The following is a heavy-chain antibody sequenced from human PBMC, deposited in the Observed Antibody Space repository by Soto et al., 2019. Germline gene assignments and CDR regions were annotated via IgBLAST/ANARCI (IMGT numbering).Heavy chain of an antibody. CDR2: IIPILGIA. J-gene: IGHJ4*02. V-gene: IGHV1-69*02. CDR1: GGTFSSYT. CDR3: ARSPPYSSNRLDY. D-gene: IGHD6-13*01. Sequence: QVQLVQSGAEVKKPGSSVKVSCKASGGTFSSYTISWVRQAPGQGLEWMGRIIPILGIANYAQKFQGRVTITADKSTSTAYMELSSLRSEDTAVYYCARSPPYSSNRLDYWGQGTLVTVS.